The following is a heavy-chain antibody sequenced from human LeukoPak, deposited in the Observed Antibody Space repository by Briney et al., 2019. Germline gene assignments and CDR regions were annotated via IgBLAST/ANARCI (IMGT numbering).Heavy chain of an antibody. Sequence: ASVKVSCKAFGYTFTSYDINWVRQATGQGLEWMGFMNPNSGNTVYAQKFQGRVTMTRDTSISTAYMELSSLRSEDTALYYCARVPRELGAYWGQGTLVTVSS. J-gene: IGHJ4*02. CDR3: ARVPRELGAY. CDR1: GYTFTSYD. V-gene: IGHV1-8*01. CDR2: MNPNSGNT. D-gene: IGHD3-16*01.